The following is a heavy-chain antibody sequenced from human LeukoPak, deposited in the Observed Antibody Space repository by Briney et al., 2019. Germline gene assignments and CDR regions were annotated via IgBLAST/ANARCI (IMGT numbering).Heavy chain of an antibody. D-gene: IGHD6-13*01. CDR2: ISGNGGTT. Sequence: PGGSLRLSCAASGFTFSSYAMSWVRQGPGKGLEWVSAISGNGGTTYYADSVKGRFTISRDNSKNTLYLQMNSLRAEDTAVYYCAKGVGTAAAGPGVFDYWGQGTLVTVSS. CDR1: GFTFSSYA. V-gene: IGHV3-23*01. CDR3: AKGVGTAAAGPGVFDY. J-gene: IGHJ4*02.